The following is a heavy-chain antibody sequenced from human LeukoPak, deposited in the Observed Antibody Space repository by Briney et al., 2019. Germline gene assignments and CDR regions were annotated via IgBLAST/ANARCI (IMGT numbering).Heavy chain of an antibody. CDR2: IYYSGST. CDR3: ARAGSSGYAWYFDL. D-gene: IGHD5-12*01. V-gene: IGHV4-31*03. J-gene: IGHJ2*01. CDR1: GGSISSGGYY. Sequence: YPSETLSLTCTVSGGSISSGGYYLSWIRQHPGKGLEWIGYIYYSGSTYYNPSLKSRVTISVDTSKNQFSLKLSSVTAADTAVYYCARAGSSGYAWYFDLWGRGTLVTVSS.